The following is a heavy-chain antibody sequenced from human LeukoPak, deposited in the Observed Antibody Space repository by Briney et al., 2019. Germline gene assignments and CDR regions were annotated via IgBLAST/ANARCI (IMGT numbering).Heavy chain of an antibody. V-gene: IGHV3-23*01. CDR1: GITFSNSA. D-gene: IGHD5-24*01. J-gene: IGHJ3*02. CDR3: VKSAGKDGYRDVFDI. Sequence: GGSLRLSCVPSGITFSNSALSWVRQAPGKGLEWVSTITKSGDQTHYADSVKGLFTISRDIFKNTLYLQMNSLRAEDTAVYHCVKSAGKDGYRDVFDIWGQGTVVTVSS. CDR2: ITKSGDQT.